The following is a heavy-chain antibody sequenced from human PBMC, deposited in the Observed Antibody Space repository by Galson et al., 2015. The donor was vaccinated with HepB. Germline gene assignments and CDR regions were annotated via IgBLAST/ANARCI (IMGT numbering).Heavy chain of an antibody. CDR2: ISSSSSYI. Sequence: SLRLSCAASGFTFSSYSMNWVRQAPGKGLEWVSSISSSSSYIYYADSVKGRFTISRDNAKNSLYLQMNSLRAEDTAVYYCARRLVGSYGSGSPIGFDPWGQGTLVTVSS. D-gene: IGHD3-10*01. CDR1: GFTFSSYS. CDR3: ARRLVGSYGSGSPIGFDP. V-gene: IGHV3-21*01. J-gene: IGHJ5*02.